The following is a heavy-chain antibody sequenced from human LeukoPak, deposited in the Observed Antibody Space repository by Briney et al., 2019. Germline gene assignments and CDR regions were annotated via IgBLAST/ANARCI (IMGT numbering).Heavy chain of an antibody. Sequence: HPGGSLRLSCAASGFTLSSYAMSWVRQAPGKGLEWVSAISGTGNTYHADSVKGRFTISRDSSKNTLFLQMNRLRPEDAAVYYCAKAPVTTCRGAFCYPFDYWGLGTLVTVSS. CDR3: AKAPVTTCRGAFCYPFDY. J-gene: IGHJ4*02. D-gene: IGHD2-15*01. CDR2: ISGTGNT. CDR1: GFTLSSYA. V-gene: IGHV3-23*01.